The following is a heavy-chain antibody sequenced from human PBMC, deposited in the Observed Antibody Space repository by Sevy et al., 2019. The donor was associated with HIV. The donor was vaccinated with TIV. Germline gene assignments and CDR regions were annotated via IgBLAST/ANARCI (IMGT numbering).Heavy chain of an antibody. CDR2: INSDGSNT. Sequence: GGSLRLSCAASGFTFSTYWMHWVRQVPGKGLVWVSRINSDGSNTNYADSVKGRFTTSRDNAKNTVYLQMNSLRADDTALYFCGREMISMVPGVPDAFDIWGYGTMVTVSS. J-gene: IGHJ3*02. CDR3: GREMISMVPGVPDAFDI. D-gene: IGHD3-10*01. V-gene: IGHV3-74*01. CDR1: GFTFSTYW.